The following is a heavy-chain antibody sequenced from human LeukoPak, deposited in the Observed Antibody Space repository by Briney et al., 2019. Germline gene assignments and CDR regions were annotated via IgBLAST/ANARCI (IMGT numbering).Heavy chain of an antibody. CDR3: ARHIYGAGSPTGGAFDV. CDR1: GFTFSNYW. CDR2: IDSDGTTT. Sequence: GGSLRLSCAASGFTFSNYWIHWVRQVPGKGLVWVSRIDSDGTTTRYADSVKGRFTISRDNAKNTVYLQMNSLTAEDTAVYYCARHIYGAGSPTGGAFDVWGQGTMVTVSS. V-gene: IGHV3-74*01. D-gene: IGHD3-10*01. J-gene: IGHJ3*01.